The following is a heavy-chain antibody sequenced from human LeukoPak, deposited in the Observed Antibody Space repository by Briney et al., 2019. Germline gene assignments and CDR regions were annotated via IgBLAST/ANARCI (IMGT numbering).Heavy chain of an antibody. CDR3: ARDGYYYDSSGYLLDY. J-gene: IGHJ4*02. CDR1: GYTFTSYG. D-gene: IGHD3-22*01. V-gene: IGHV1-18*01. Sequence: ASVKVSCKASGYTFTSYGIRWVRQAPGQGLEWMGWISAYNGNTNYAQKLQGRVTMTTDTSTSTAYMELRSLRSDDTAVYYCARDGYYYDSSGYLLDYWGQGTLVTVSS. CDR2: ISAYNGNT.